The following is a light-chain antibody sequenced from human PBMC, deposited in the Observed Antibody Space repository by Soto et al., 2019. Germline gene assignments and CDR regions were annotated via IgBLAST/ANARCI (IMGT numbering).Light chain of an antibody. CDR2: GAS. V-gene: IGKV3-20*01. Sequence: EIVLTQSPGTLSLSPGERATLSCRASQSVSSSYFAWYQQKPGQAPRLLIYGASSRATAIPDRFSGSGSGTPVTPTISRLEPEDVAAFYCPQYCSSRTWTFGQGTKVELK. CDR1: QSVSSSY. J-gene: IGKJ1*01. CDR3: PQYCSSRTWT.